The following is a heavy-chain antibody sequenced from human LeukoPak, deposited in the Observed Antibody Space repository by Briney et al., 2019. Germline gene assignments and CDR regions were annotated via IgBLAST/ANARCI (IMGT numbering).Heavy chain of an antibody. CDR1: GGTFSSYA. CDR2: IIPIFGTA. J-gene: IGHJ4*02. Sequence: VASVKVSCKASGGTFSSYAISWVRQAPGQGLEWMGGIIPIFGTANYAQKFQGRVTITTDESTSTAYMELSSLRSEDTAVYYCARSPGGDGYIYCFDYWGQGTLVTVSS. V-gene: IGHV1-69*05. D-gene: IGHD5-24*01. CDR3: ARSPGGDGYIYCFDY.